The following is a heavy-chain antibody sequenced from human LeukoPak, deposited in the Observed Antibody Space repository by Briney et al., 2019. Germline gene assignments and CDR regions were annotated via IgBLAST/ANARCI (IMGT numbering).Heavy chain of an antibody. Sequence: GGSLRLSCAASGFAFSRYWLHWVRQAPGKGLVWVSRINSDGSSTSYADSVKGRFTISRDNARDTLYLQMSSLRAEDTAVYYCARGRGVLQLFDYWGQGTLVTVSS. CDR3: ARGRGVLQLFDY. D-gene: IGHD5-18*01. V-gene: IGHV3-74*01. CDR2: INSDGSST. J-gene: IGHJ4*02. CDR1: GFAFSRYW.